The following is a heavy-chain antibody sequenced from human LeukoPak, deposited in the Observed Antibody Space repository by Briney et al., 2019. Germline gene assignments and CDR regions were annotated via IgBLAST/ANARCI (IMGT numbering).Heavy chain of an antibody. Sequence: SETLSLTCTVSGGSISSSSYYWSWIRQPPGKGLEWIGYIYYSGSTNYNPSLKSRVTISVDTSKNQFSLKLSSVTAADTAVYYCARTSRGYDSSGYQTAKDAFDIWGQGTMVTVSS. CDR3: ARTSRGYDSSGYQTAKDAFDI. CDR1: GGSISSSSYY. V-gene: IGHV4-61*01. J-gene: IGHJ3*02. D-gene: IGHD3-22*01. CDR2: IYYSGST.